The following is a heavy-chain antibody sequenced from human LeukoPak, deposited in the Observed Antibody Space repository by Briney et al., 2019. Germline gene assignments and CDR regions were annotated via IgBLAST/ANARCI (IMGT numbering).Heavy chain of an antibody. CDR3: AKDLDTAMVTGEYYFDY. D-gene: IGHD5-18*01. V-gene: IGHV3-23*01. CDR1: GFTFSSYA. CDR2: ISGSGGST. Sequence: PGGSLRLSCAASGFTFSSYAMSWVRQAPGKGLEWVSAISGSGGSTYYADSVKGRLTISRDNSKNTLYLQMNSLRAEDTAVYYCAKDLDTAMVTGEYYFDYWGQGTLVTVSS. J-gene: IGHJ4*02.